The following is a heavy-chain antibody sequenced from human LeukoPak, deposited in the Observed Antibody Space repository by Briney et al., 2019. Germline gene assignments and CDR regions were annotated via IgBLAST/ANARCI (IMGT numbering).Heavy chain of an antibody. Sequence: ASVKVSCKVSGYTLTELSMHWVRQAPGKGLEWMGGFDPEDGETIYAQKFQGRVTMTEDTSTDTAYMELSSLRSEDPAVYYCATDLHSSSWYYFGYWGQGTLVTVSS. D-gene: IGHD6-13*01. CDR3: ATDLHSSSWYYFGY. V-gene: IGHV1-24*01. CDR1: GYTLTELS. CDR2: FDPEDGET. J-gene: IGHJ4*02.